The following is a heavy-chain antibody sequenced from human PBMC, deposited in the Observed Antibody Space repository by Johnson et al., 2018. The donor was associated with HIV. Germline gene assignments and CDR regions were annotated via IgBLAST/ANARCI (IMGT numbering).Heavy chain of an antibody. CDR1: GFTFSSYA. CDR3: ARARNWNDDDAFDI. D-gene: IGHD1-1*01. V-gene: IGHV3-30-3*01. CDR2: ISYDGSNK. J-gene: IGHJ3*02. Sequence: QVQLVESGGGVVQPGRSLRLSCAASGFTFSSYAMHWVRQAPGKWLEWVAVISYDGSNKYYADSVKGRFTISRDNSKNTLYLQMNSLRAEDTAVYYCARARNWNDDDAFDIWGQGTMVTVSS.